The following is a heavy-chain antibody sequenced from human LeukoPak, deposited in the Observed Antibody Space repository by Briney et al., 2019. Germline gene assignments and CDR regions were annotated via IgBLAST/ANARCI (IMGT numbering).Heavy chain of an antibody. CDR2: IISILNIT. J-gene: IGHJ6*02. V-gene: IGHV1-69*02. Sequence: ASVKVSCKASGGTFSSYTISWVRQAPGQGLEWMGRIISILNITDYAQNFQGRVTLTADKSTSTAYMELSTLRSEDTAVYYCAKDGVVVVATSVYYYYYGMDVWGQGTTVTVSS. D-gene: IGHD2-2*01. CDR1: GGTFSSYT. CDR3: AKDGVVVVATSVYYYYYGMDV.